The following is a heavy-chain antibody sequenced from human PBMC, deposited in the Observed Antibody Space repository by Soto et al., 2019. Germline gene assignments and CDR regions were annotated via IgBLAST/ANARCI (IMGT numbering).Heavy chain of an antibody. Sequence: ESLKISCKGSGYSFAGYWITWVRQKPGKGLEWMGRIDPSDSQTYYSPSFRGHVTISVTKSITTVFLQWSSLRASDTAMYYCARQIYDSDTGPNFQYYFDSWGQGIPVTVSS. J-gene: IGHJ4*02. CDR2: IDPSDSQT. D-gene: IGHD3-22*01. V-gene: IGHV5-10-1*01. CDR1: GYSFAGYW. CDR3: ARQIYDSDTGPNFQYYFDS.